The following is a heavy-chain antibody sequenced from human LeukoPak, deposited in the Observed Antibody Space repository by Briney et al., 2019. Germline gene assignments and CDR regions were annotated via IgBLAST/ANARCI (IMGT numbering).Heavy chain of an antibody. CDR2: ISRSGATI. V-gene: IGHV3-48*03. CDR3: ARGRNSGSFRGDWFDP. Sequence: QPGGSLRLPCAASEFTFSSYEMNWVRQAPGKGLEWVSYISRSGATIYYADSVKGRFTISRDNAKNSLYLQMNSLRAEDTAVYYCARGRNSGSFRGDWFDPWGQGTLVTVSS. J-gene: IGHJ5*02. D-gene: IGHD1-26*01. CDR1: EFTFSSYE.